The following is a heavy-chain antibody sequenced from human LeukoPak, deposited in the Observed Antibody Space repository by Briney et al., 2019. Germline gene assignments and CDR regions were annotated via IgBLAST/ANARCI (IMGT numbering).Heavy chain of an antibody. D-gene: IGHD6-19*01. CDR3: ARGRYSSGYFSFDY. Sequence: PGGSLRLSCAASGFTFNNYAMSWVRQAPGKGLEWVSYISSSGSTIYYADSVKGRFTISRDNAKNSLYLQMNSLRAEDTAVYYCARGRYSSGYFSFDYWGQGTLVTVSS. CDR2: ISSSGSTI. V-gene: IGHV3-11*04. J-gene: IGHJ4*02. CDR1: GFTFNNYA.